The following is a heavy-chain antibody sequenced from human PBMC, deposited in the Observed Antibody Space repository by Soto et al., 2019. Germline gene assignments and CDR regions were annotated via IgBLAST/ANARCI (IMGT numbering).Heavy chain of an antibody. CDR1: GGSFSGYY. Sequence: QVQLQQWGAGLLKPSETLSLTCAVYGGSFSGYYWSWIRQPPGKGLEWIGEINHSGSTNYNPSLKSRATISVDTSKNQFSLKLSSVTAADTAVYYCARVTGRYCYGMDVWGQGTTVTVSS. J-gene: IGHJ6*02. V-gene: IGHV4-34*01. CDR2: INHSGST. CDR3: ARVTGRYCYGMDV.